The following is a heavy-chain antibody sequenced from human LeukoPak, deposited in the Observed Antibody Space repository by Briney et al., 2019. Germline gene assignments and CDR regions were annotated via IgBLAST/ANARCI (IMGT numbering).Heavy chain of an antibody. Sequence: ASVKVSCKASEYTFTGYYMHWVRQAPGQGLEWMGWINPNSGGTNYAQKFQGRVTMTRDTSISTAYMELSRLRSDDTAVYYCARVPGDDYYFDYWGQGTLVTVSS. J-gene: IGHJ4*02. V-gene: IGHV1-2*02. D-gene: IGHD7-27*01. CDR2: INPNSGGT. CDR1: EYTFTGYY. CDR3: ARVPGDDYYFDY.